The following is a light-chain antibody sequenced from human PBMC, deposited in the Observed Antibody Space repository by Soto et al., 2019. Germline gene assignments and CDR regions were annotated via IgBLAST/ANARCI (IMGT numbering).Light chain of an antibody. Sequence: EIVLTQSSVTLSLSPGERVTLSCRASQSVTTYLAWYQQKPGQAPRLLIYDASTRATGIPARFSGSGSGTDFTLTISSLQPEDFAVYYCQQRSNWPPELSFGGGTKVEIK. CDR2: DAS. V-gene: IGKV3-11*01. J-gene: IGKJ4*01. CDR3: QQRSNWPPELS. CDR1: QSVTTY.